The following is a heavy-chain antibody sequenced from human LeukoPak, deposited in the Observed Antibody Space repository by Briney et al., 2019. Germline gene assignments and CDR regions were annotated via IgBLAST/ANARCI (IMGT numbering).Heavy chain of an antibody. CDR1: GGSISSGDYY. CDR3: ARAPPLITIFGVVISFDAFDI. D-gene: IGHD3-3*01. V-gene: IGHV4-30-4*08. CDR2: IYYSGST. Sequence: PSETLSLTCTVSGGSISSGDYYWSWIRQPPGKGLEWIGYIYYSGSTYYNPSLKSRVTISVDTSKNQFSLKLSSVTAADTAVYYCARAPPLITIFGVVISFDAFDIWGQGTMVTVSS. J-gene: IGHJ3*02.